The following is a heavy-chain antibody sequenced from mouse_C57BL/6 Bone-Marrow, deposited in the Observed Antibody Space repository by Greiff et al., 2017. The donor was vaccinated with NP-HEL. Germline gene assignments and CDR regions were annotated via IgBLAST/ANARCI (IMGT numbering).Heavy chain of an antibody. J-gene: IGHJ4*01. V-gene: IGHV5-12*01. D-gene: IGHD2-4*01. Sequence: EVNVVESGGGLVQPGGSLKLSCAASGFTFSDYYMYWVRQTPEKRLEWVAYISNGGGSTYYPDTVKGRFTISRDNAKNTLYLQMSRLKSEDTAMYYCARHGGDDYDPHYYAMDYWGQGTSVTVSS. CDR3: ARHGGDDYDPHYYAMDY. CDR2: ISNGGGST. CDR1: GFTFSDYY.